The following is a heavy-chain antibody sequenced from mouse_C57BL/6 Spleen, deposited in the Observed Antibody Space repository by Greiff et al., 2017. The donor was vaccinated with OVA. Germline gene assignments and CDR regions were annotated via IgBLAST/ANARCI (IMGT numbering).Heavy chain of an antibody. J-gene: IGHJ4*01. V-gene: IGHV5-4*01. CDR2: ISDGGSYT. CDR3: ARHSGAMDY. CDR1: GFTFSSYA. Sequence: EVQRVESGGGLVKPGGSLKLSCAASGFTFSSYAMSWVRQTPEKRLEWVATISDGGSYTYYPDNVKGRFTISRDNAKNNLYLQMSHLKSEDTAMYYCARHSGAMDYWGQGTSVTVSS. D-gene: IGHD3-1*01.